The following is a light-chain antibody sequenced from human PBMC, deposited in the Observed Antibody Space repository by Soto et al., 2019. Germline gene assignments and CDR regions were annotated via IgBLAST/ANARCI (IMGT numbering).Light chain of an antibody. J-gene: IGLJ3*02. CDR1: SNDVGGYNY. V-gene: IGLV2-8*01. CDR3: TSYASNNKFGL. Sequence: QSALTQPPSASGSPGQSVTISCTGTSNDVGGYNYVSWYQRHPGKAPKLMIYEVTKRPSGVPDRFSGSKSGNTASLTVSGLQAEDEADYYCTSYASNNKFGLFGGGTQLTVL. CDR2: EVT.